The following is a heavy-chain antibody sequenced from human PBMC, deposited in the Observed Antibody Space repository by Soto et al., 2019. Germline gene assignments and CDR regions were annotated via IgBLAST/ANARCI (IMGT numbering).Heavy chain of an antibody. CDR3: ARDPYYYDSSGYYYSVYGMDV. Sequence: SETLSLTCTVSGGSISSYYWSWIRQPPGKGLEWIGYIYYSGSTNYNPSLKSRVTISVDTSKNQFSLKLRSVTAAVTAVYYCARDPYYYDSSGYYYSVYGMDVWGQGTTVTVSS. D-gene: IGHD3-22*01. J-gene: IGHJ6*02. CDR1: GGSISSYY. V-gene: IGHV4-59*01. CDR2: IYYSGST.